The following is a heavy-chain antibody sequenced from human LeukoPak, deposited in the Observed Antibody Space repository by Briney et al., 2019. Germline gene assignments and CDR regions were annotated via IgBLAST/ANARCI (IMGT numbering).Heavy chain of an antibody. CDR2: INHSGST. Sequence: PSETLSLTCAVYGGSFSGYYWSWIRQPPGKGLEWIGEINHSGSTNYNPSLKSRVTISVDTSKNQFSLKLSSVTAADTAVYYCARVPDYGDYVGSFDYWGQGTLVTVSS. V-gene: IGHV4-34*01. CDR1: GGSFSGYY. CDR3: ARVPDYGDYVGSFDY. D-gene: IGHD4-17*01. J-gene: IGHJ4*02.